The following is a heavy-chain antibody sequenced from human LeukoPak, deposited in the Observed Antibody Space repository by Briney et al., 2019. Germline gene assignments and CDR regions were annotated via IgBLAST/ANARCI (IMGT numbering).Heavy chain of an antibody. CDR1: GFTFSSYG. J-gene: IGHJ4*02. D-gene: IGHD3-22*01. Sequence: GGSLRLSCAASGFTFSSYGMHWVRQAPGKGLEWVAFIRYDGSNKYYADSVKGRFTISRDNSKNTLYLQMNSLRAEDTAVYYCARGGYYYDSSGPYYFDYWGQGTLVTVSS. V-gene: IGHV3-30*02. CDR3: ARGGYYYDSSGPYYFDY. CDR2: IRYDGSNK.